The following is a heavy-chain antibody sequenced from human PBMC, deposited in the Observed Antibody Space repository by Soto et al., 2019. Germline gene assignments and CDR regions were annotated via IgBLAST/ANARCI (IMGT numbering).Heavy chain of an antibody. D-gene: IGHD4-17*01. J-gene: IGHJ6*02. Sequence: PSETLSLTCTVSGGSISSSSYYWGWIRQPPGKGLEWIGSIYYSGSTYYNPSLKSRVTISVDTSKNQFSLKLSSVTAADTAVYYCAMLFHDYGDYVYYYYYGVEVGGQGTTVTVSS. CDR1: GGSISSSSYY. CDR2: IYYSGST. CDR3: AMLFHDYGDYVYYYYYGVEV. V-gene: IGHV4-39*01.